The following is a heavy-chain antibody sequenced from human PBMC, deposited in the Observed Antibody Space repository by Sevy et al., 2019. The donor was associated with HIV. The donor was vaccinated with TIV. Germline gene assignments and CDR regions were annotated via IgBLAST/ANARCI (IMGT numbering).Heavy chain of an antibody. D-gene: IGHD4-17*01. CDR1: GFTFSGYA. CDR3: ARAGDYGDYHFDY. CDR2: ISDDGSNK. Sequence: GGCLRLSCAASGFTFSGYAMHWVRQTPGEGLEWVAVISDDGSNKYYADSVKGRFTISRDYSKNTLFLQMNSLKAEDTAVYYCARAGDYGDYHFDYWGQGTLVTVSS. V-gene: IGHV3-30-3*01. J-gene: IGHJ4*02.